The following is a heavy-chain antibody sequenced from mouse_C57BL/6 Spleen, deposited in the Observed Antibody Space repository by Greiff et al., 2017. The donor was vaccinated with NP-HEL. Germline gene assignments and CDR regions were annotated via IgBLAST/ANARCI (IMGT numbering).Heavy chain of an antibody. D-gene: IGHD2-5*01. J-gene: IGHJ2*01. V-gene: IGHV1-62-2*01. Sequence: LVESGAELVKPGASVKLSCKASGYTFTEYTIHWVKQRSGQGLEWIGWFYPGSGSIKYNEKFKDKATLTADKSSSTVYMELSRLTSEDSAVYFCARQGAYYSNYYYFDYWGQGTTLTVSS. CDR1: GYTFTEYT. CDR3: ARQGAYYSNYYYFDY. CDR2: FYPGSGSI.